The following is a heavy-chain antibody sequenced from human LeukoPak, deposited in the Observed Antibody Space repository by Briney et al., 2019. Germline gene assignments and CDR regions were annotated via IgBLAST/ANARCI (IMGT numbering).Heavy chain of an antibody. CDR3: ARDRSDAFDI. Sequence: GGSLRLSCAASGFTFSSYAMHLVRQAPGKGLEYVSAISSNGGSTYYANSVKGRFTISRDNSKNTLYLQMGSLRAEDMAVYYCARDRSDAFDIWGQGTMVTVSS. J-gene: IGHJ3*02. CDR2: ISSNGGST. CDR1: GFTFSSYA. V-gene: IGHV3-64*01.